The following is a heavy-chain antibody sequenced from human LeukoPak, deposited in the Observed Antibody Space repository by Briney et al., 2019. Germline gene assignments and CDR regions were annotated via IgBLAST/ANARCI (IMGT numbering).Heavy chain of an antibody. CDR2: MYPCGSA. D-gene: IGHD4-23*01. J-gene: IGHJ4*01. V-gene: IGHV3-66*02. CDR1: GFTLNTND. CDR3: VRQGGGDNCR. Sequence: PGGSLRLSCAGSGFTLNTNDMNWVRQAPGKGLEWVSIMYPCGSAFYTDSVKGRFTVTRDESQNMMFLQMNTLRPDDRAMDYCVRQGGGDNCRWGQGALVTVSS.